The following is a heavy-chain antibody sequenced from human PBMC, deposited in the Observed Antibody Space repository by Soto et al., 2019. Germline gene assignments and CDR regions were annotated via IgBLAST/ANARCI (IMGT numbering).Heavy chain of an antibody. Sequence: QLQLQESGSGLVKPSQTLSLTCAVSGGSISSGYYSWSWIRQPPGKGLEWIGSIHHSGGTYYNPSLKSRVTISADRSKGQFTLKLTSLTAADPAVYFCASRNSSWHPPFDSWGQGTMVTVSS. V-gene: IGHV4-30-2*01. CDR2: IHHSGGT. CDR1: GGSISSGYYS. J-gene: IGHJ4*02. CDR3: ASRNSSWHPPFDS. D-gene: IGHD6-13*01.